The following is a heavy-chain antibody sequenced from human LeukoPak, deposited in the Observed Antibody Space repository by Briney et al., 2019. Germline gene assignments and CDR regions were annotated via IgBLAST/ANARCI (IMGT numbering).Heavy chain of an antibody. CDR3: ARLTARRGYFYYGMDV. D-gene: IGHD1-14*01. CDR1: GGSIRSHY. V-gene: IGHV4-59*11. Sequence: SETLSLTCTVSGGSIRSHYWSWIRHPPGKELEWIGYIYSTESTNYNPSLKSRVTISVDTAKNLFSLNLNSVTAADTAVYYCARLTARRGYFYYGMDVWGQGTPVTVSS. J-gene: IGHJ6*02. CDR2: IYSTEST.